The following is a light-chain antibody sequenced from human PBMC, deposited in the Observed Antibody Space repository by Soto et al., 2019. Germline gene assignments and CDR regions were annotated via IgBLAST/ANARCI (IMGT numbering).Light chain of an antibody. V-gene: IGLV1-47*01. J-gene: IGLJ3*02. CDR3: AAWDDSLRGWV. Sequence: QSVVTQPPSASGTPGQTVTISCSGSSSNIGSNYVFWYQQLPGTAPKVLIYRNYQRPSGVPDRFSGSKSGSSASLAISGLRSEDEADYYCAAWDDSLRGWVFGGGTKVTVL. CDR1: SSNIGSNY. CDR2: RNY.